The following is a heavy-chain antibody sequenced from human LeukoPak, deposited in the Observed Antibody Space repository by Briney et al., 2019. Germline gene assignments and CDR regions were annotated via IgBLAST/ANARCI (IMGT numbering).Heavy chain of an antibody. CDR2: INHSGST. CDR1: GGSFSGYY. Sequence: SETLSLTCAVYGGSFSGYYWSWIRQPPGKGLEWIGEINHSGSTNYNPSLKSRVTISVDTSKNQFSLKLSSVTAADTAVYYCARASYGAFDYWGQGTLVTVSS. J-gene: IGHJ4*02. V-gene: IGHV4-34*01. D-gene: IGHD4/OR15-4a*01. CDR3: ARASYGAFDY.